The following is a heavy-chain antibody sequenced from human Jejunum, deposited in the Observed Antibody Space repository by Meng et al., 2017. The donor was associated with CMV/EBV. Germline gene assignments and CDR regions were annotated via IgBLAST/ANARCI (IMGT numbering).Heavy chain of an antibody. V-gene: IGHV3-74*01. J-gene: IGHJ5*02. CDR1: GGSIRDYY. Sequence: CAVSGGSIRDYYWSWIRQPPGKGLVWVSRINIDGTSTTYADSVKGRFTISRDNAENTLYLQMNSLRVEDTAVYFCTRDVRRGWFDPWGQGTLVTVSS. CDR3: TRDVRRGWFDP. CDR2: INIDGTST.